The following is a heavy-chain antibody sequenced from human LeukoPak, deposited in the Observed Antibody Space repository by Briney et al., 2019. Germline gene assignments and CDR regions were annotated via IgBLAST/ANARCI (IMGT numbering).Heavy chain of an antibody. D-gene: IGHD3-10*01. CDR1: GYTFTDYY. CDR2: INVSGGGT. J-gene: IGHJ6*02. CDR3: ARGRTGYYGSGSYYNPYGMDV. V-gene: IGHV1-46*01. Sequence: ASVKVSCKASGYTFTDYYIHWVRQAPGQGLEWMGIINVSGGGTTYAQKFQGRVTMTRDTSTSTAYMELSSLGSEDTAVYYCARGRTGYYGSGSYYNPYGMDVWGQGTTVTVSS.